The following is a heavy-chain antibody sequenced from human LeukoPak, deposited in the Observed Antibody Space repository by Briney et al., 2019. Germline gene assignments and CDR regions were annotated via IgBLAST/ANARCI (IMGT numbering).Heavy chain of an antibody. J-gene: IGHJ3*02. V-gene: IGHV4-59*01. CDR3: ATTRGYSTNDAFDI. CDR1: GASITTYY. D-gene: IGHD5-18*01. Sequence: SETLSLACSVSGASITTYYWNWIRQSPWKIIAWIGYMYHTGTSDYNPSLQSRVTISLDTPNNKVSLTLTSVTAADTAFYYCATTRGYSTNDAFDIWGQGTRVTVSS. CDR2: MYHTGTS.